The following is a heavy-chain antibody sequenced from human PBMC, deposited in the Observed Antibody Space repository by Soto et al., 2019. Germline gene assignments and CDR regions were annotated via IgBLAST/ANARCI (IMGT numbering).Heavy chain of an antibody. V-gene: IGHV3-23*01. J-gene: IGHJ4*02. D-gene: IGHD3-10*01. CDR1: GFTFSSYA. CDR2: ISGSGGST. Sequence: PGGSLRLSCAASGFTFSSYAMSWVRQAPGKGLEWVSGISGSGGSTYYTDSVKGRFTISRDNSKNTPYLQMNSLRAEDTAVYYCARTMVRGVIAYFDYWGQGTLVTVSS. CDR3: ARTMVRGVIAYFDY.